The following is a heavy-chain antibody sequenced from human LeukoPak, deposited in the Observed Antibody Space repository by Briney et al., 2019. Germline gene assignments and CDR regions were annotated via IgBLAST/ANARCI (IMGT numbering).Heavy chain of an antibody. D-gene: IGHD2-2*01. J-gene: IGHJ6*02. V-gene: IGHV4-59*01. Sequence: PSETLSLTCTVSGGSISSYYWSWIRQPPGKGLEGIGYIYYSGSTNYNPSLKSRVTISVDTSKNQFSLKLSPVTAADTAVYYCARVIRVPAAITSRYYYYYGMDVWGQGTTVTVSS. CDR1: GGSISSYY. CDR3: ARVIRVPAAITSRYYYYYGMDV. CDR2: IYYSGST.